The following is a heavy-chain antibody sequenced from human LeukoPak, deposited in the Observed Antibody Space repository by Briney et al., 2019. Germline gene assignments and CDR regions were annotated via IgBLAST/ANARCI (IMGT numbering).Heavy chain of an antibody. J-gene: IGHJ6*02. CDR3: ARADNIVATAYYYYYGMDV. CDR2: INPNRGGT. V-gene: IGHV1-2*02. D-gene: IGHD5-12*01. Sequence: ASVKVSCKVSGYTFTVYYIHGVRAAPGQGGEWMGWINPNRGGTNYAQKFRGRVTMTRDTSISTAYMELSRLRSDDTAVYYCARADNIVATAYYYYYGMDVWGQGTTVTVSS. CDR1: GYTFTVYY.